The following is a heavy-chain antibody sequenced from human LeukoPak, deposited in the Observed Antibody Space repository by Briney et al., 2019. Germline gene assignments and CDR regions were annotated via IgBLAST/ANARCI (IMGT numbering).Heavy chain of an antibody. V-gene: IGHV1-8*03. D-gene: IGHD1-14*01. CDR1: GYTFTSYD. Sequence: ASVKVSCKASGYTFTSYDINWVRQATGQGLEWMGWMNPNSGNTGYAQKFQGRVTITRNTSISTAYMELSSLRSDDTAVYYCARGFPTLTGVGEPIWGQGTLVTVSS. J-gene: IGHJ4*02. CDR3: ARGFPTLTGVGEPI. CDR2: MNPNSGNT.